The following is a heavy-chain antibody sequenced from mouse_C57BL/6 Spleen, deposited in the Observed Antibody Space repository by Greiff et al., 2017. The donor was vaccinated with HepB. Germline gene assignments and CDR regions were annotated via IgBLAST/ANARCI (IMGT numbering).Heavy chain of an antibody. V-gene: IGHV14-3*01. CDR1: GFNIKNTY. D-gene: IGHD2-2*01. CDR2: IEPANGNT. CDR3: ASPLYYGYGGFAY. J-gene: IGHJ3*01. Sequence: EVKLQESVAELVRPGASVKLSCTASGFNIKNTYMPWVKQRPEQGLEWIGRIEPANGNTKYAPKFQGKATITADTSSNTAYLQLSSLTSEDTAIYYCASPLYYGYGGFAYWGQGTLVTVSA.